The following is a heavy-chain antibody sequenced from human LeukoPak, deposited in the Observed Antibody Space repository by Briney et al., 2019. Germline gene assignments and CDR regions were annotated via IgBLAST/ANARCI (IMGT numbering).Heavy chain of an antibody. CDR1: GGSISSYY. Sequence: SETLSLTCTVSGGSISSYYWSWIRQPPGKGLEWIGYIYYSGSTNYNPSLKSRVTISVDTSKNQFSLKLSSVTAADTAVYYCARDRDRELFFDYWGQGTLVTVSS. D-gene: IGHD1-26*01. CDR2: IYYSGST. J-gene: IGHJ4*02. CDR3: ARDRDRELFFDY. V-gene: IGHV4-59*01.